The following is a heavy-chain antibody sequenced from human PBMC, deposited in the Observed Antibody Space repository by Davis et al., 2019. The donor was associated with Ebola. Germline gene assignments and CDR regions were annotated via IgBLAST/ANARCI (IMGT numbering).Heavy chain of an antibody. D-gene: IGHD3-22*01. Sequence: GESLKISCRNSGYNITTYWIGWVRQMPGKGLEWMGIIYPGDSDTRYSPSFQGQVTISADKSTSTAYLQWSSLKASDSATYDCARPSDSSGYKIEYWGQGTLVTVSS. CDR1: GYNITTYW. CDR2: IYPGDSDT. CDR3: ARPSDSSGYKIEY. V-gene: IGHV5-51*01. J-gene: IGHJ4*02.